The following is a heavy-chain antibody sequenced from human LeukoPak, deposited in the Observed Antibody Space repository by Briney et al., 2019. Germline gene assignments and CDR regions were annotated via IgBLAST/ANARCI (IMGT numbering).Heavy chain of an antibody. V-gene: IGHV3-23*01. CDR2: ISSSGNT. Sequence: GGSLRLSCAASGFTFSRSAMTWVRQTPGKGLDWVSSISSSGNTYYADSVQGRFAISRDNSKNMLYLQMNSLRAEDTAVYYCVKGRISEDGLDFWGQGTLVTVSS. D-gene: IGHD6-13*01. CDR3: VKGRISEDGLDF. CDR1: GFTFSRSA. J-gene: IGHJ4*02.